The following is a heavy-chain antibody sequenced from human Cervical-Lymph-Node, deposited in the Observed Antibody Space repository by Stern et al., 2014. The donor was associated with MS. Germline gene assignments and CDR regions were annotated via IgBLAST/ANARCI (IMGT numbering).Heavy chain of an antibody. CDR1: GYIFTGYY. D-gene: IGHD3-3*01. J-gene: IGHJ6*02. Sequence: QVQLLQPGAEVKKPGASVKVSCKTSGYIFTGYYIHWVRQAPGQGLEWMAWINPNTGGTKYAQKFQGRVTMSRDTSISTAYVELSSLTSDDTAVYYCARDQRGITIFGVVTDYYYLGMDVWGQGTTVTVSS. V-gene: IGHV1-2*02. CDR3: ARDQRGITIFGVVTDYYYLGMDV. CDR2: INPNTGGT.